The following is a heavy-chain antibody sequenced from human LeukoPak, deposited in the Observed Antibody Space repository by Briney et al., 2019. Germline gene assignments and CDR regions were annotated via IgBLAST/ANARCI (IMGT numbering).Heavy chain of an antibody. D-gene: IGHD6-19*01. V-gene: IGHV1-2*02. Sequence: LEASVKVSCKASGYTFTGYYMHWVRQAPGQGLEWMGWINPNSGGTNYAQKFQGRVTMTRDTSISTAYMELSRLRSDDTAVYYCARDPQILSPPSSSGWSDYWGQGTLVTVSS. J-gene: IGHJ4*02. CDR2: INPNSGGT. CDR1: GYTFTGYY. CDR3: ARDPQILSPPSSSGWSDY.